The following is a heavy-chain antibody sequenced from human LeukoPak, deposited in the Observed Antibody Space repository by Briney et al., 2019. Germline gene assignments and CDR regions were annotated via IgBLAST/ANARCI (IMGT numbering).Heavy chain of an antibody. CDR1: GYTFTGYY. CDR2: INPNSGGT. CDR3: ARVSRDMVKQSNY. J-gene: IGHJ4*02. Sequence: ASVKVSCKASGYTFTGYYMHWVRQAPGQGLEWMGWINPNSGGTNYAQKFQGRVTMTTDTSTSTAYMELRSLRSDDTAVYYCARVSRDMVKQSNYWGQGTLVTVSS. V-gene: IGHV1-2*02. D-gene: IGHD5-18*01.